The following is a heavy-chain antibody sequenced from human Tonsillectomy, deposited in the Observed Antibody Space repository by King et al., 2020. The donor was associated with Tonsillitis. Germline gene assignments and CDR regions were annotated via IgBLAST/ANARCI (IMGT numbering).Heavy chain of an antibody. J-gene: IGHJ4*02. CDR2: NDPSDSYT. CDR3: KRCSCNDFWSGYSFDY. V-gene: IGHV5-10-1*03. CDR1: GYSFTNYW. Sequence: QLVQSGTEVKKPGESLRISCEASGYSFTNYWINWVRQMPGKGLEWMGRNDPSDSYTNYNPSFQGHVTISTDKSISVSYLLWSSLEAADTVMYYCKRCSCNDFWSGYSFDYCGQGTLVTIAS. D-gene: IGHD3-3*01.